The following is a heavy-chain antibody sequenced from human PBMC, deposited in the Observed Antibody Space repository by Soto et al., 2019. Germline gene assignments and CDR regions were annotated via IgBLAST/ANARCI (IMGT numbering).Heavy chain of an antibody. V-gene: IGHV3-64*02. CDR2: ISGRTGES. CDR1: GLLVTNYD. J-gene: IGHJ6*03. D-gene: IGHD2-15*01. Sequence: GGSLRLSCAASGLLVTNYDMYWVRQPPGKGPEYVSIISGRTGESYYADSVKGRFAMSRDNSKNMLYLQMGSLRAEDTAVYYCVRRYCSGGTCLHMDVWGRGTTVTVSS. CDR3: VRRYCSGGTCLHMDV.